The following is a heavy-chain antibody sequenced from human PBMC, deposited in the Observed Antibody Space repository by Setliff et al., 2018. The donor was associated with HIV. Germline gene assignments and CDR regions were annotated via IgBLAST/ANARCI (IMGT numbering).Heavy chain of an antibody. CDR1: GYTFTYLF. V-gene: IGHV1-2*02. Sequence: ASVKVSCKASGYTFTYLFIHWVRLAPGRGLEWVGLINPKTGDTSYAQKFQGRVTMTRNTSISTAHMELRSLRSDDTAVYYCARESRKYYDSWSSYYRGVDYYYYMDVWGKGTTVTVSS. CDR3: ARESRKYYDSWSSYYRGVDYYYYMDV. CDR2: INPKTGDT. J-gene: IGHJ6*03. D-gene: IGHD3-3*01.